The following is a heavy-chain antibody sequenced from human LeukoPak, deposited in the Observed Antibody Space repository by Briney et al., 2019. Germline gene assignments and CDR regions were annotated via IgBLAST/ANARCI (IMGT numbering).Heavy chain of an antibody. J-gene: IGHJ4*02. CDR3: AREASSGWNDY. D-gene: IGHD6-19*01. CDR2: IYYSGST. CDR1: GGSISSGDYY. V-gene: IGHV4-30-4*08. Sequence: TSETLSLTCTVSGGSISSGDYYWSWIRQPPGKGLEWIGYIYYSGSTYYNPSLKSRVTISVDTSKNQFSLKLSSVTAADTAVYYCAREASSGWNDYWGQGTLVTVSS.